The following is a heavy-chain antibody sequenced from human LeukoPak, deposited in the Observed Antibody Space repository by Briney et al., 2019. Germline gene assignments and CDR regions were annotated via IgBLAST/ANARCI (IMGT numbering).Heavy chain of an antibody. CDR3: AKRWKYDFWSGASYFDY. J-gene: IGHJ4*02. V-gene: IGHV3-23*01. D-gene: IGHD3-3*01. CDR1: GFTFSNYA. Sequence: GGSLRLSCAASGFTFSNYAMGWVRQAPGKGLEWVSAISGSGSVTNYADSVKGRFTISRDNSRNTLSLQMNSLRAEDSAVYYCAKRWKYDFWSGASYFDYWGQGVLVTVSS. CDR2: ISGSGSVT.